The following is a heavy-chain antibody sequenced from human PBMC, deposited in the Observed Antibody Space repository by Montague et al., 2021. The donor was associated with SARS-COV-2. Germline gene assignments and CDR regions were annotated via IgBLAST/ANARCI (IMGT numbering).Heavy chain of an antibody. CDR2: IYYSGST. Sequence: SETLSLTCTVSGGSIISYYCSWIRQPPGKGLLLIGYIYYSGSTNYNPSLKSRVTISVDTSKNQFSLKLSSATAADTAVYYCARHTSERITMVQAFDIWGQGTMVTVSS. V-gene: IGHV4-59*08. D-gene: IGHD3-10*01. J-gene: IGHJ3*02. CDR1: GGSIISYY. CDR3: ARHTSERITMVQAFDI.